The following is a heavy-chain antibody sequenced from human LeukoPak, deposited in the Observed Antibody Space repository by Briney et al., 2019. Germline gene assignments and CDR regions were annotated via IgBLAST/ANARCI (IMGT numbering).Heavy chain of an antibody. Sequence: NTGGSLRLSCAASGFTFSSYSMNWVRQAPGKGLEWVSSISSSSSYIYYADSVKGRFTISRDNAKNSLYLQMNSLRAEDTAVYYCAILAAEGNYYYMDVWGKGTTVTVSS. CDR2: ISSSSSYI. V-gene: IGHV3-21*01. CDR1: GFTFSSYS. J-gene: IGHJ6*03. D-gene: IGHD6-13*01. CDR3: AILAAEGNYYYMDV.